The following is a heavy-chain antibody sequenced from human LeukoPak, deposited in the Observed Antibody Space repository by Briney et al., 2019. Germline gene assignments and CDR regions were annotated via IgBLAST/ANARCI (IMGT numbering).Heavy chain of an antibody. CDR3: AKVGLLYDY. V-gene: IGHV3-23*01. CDR2: ISGSGGST. D-gene: IGHD3-10*01. Sequence: LEWVSAISGSGGSTYYADSVKGRFTISRDNSKNTLYLQMNSLRAEDTAVYYCAKVGLLYDYWGQGTLVTVSS. J-gene: IGHJ4*02.